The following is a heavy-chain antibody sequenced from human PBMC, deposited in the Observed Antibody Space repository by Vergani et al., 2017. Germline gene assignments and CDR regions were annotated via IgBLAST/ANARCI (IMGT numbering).Heavy chain of an antibody. D-gene: IGHD3-22*01. CDR2: IRSKAYGGTT. Sequence: VQLQESGPGLVKPSETLSLTCTVSGDSVISTDYHWGWIRQPPGKGLEWVGFIRSKAYGGTTEYAASVKGRFTISRDDSKSIAYLQMNSLKTEDTAVYYCTRAFIVGDSSGYYYWGQGTLVTVSS. V-gene: IGHV3-49*05. CDR3: TRAFIVGDSSGYYY. J-gene: IGHJ4*02. CDR1: GDSVISTDYH.